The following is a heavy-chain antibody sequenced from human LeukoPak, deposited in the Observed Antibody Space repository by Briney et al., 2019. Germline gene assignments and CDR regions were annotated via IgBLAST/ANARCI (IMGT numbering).Heavy chain of an antibody. CDR1: GGTFISYA. Sequence: SVKVSCKASGGTFISYAISWVRPAPGQGLEWMGGIIPIFGTANYAQKFQGRVTITAENSTSTAYMELSSLRSEDTAVYYCARGGALWFGDYNQPHFDYWGQGTLVTVSS. J-gene: IGHJ4*02. CDR2: IIPIFGTA. D-gene: IGHD3-10*01. CDR3: ARGGALWFGDYNQPHFDY. V-gene: IGHV1-69*06.